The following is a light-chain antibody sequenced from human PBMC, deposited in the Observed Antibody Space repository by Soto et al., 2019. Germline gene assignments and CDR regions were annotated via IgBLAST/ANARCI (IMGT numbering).Light chain of an antibody. CDR2: GPS. V-gene: IGKV3-15*01. CDR3: QQDNNWPPLT. J-gene: IGKJ4*01. Sequence: EIVLTQSPATLSLSPGGRSTLSCMAIQSVSVNLAWYQQKPCQPPRLLVYGPSTRATGIPARFSGSGSGTEFTLTINSLQSEDFAVYYCQQDNNWPPLTFGGGTKVDIK. CDR1: QSVSVN.